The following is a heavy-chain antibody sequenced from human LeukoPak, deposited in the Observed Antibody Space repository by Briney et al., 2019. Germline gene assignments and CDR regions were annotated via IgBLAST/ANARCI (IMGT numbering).Heavy chain of an antibody. CDR1: GFTFSSYA. V-gene: IGHV3-23*01. D-gene: IGHD3-10*01. CDR2: ISGSGGST. J-gene: IGHJ6*03. CDR3: AKGDFYGSGRDCYYYMDV. Sequence: GGSLRLSCAASGFTFSSYAMSWVRQAPGKGLEWVSAISGSGGSTYYADSVKGRFTISRGNSKNTLYLQMNSLRAEDTAVYNCAKGDFYGSGRDCYYYMDVWGKGTTVTISS.